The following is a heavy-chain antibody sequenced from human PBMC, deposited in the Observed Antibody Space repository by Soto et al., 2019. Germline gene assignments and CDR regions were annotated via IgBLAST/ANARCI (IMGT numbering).Heavy chain of an antibody. CDR3: AKSVYTVVTPYYFDY. CDR1: GFTFSSYA. Sequence: EVQLLESGGGLVQPGGSLRLSCAASGFTFSSYAMNWVRQAPGKGLEWVSAISGSGGNTYYADSVKGRFTISRDNSKNTLYLQRNSLRAEDTAVYYCAKSVYTVVTPYYFDYWGQGTLVTVSS. D-gene: IGHD2-21*02. CDR2: ISGSGGNT. J-gene: IGHJ4*02. V-gene: IGHV3-23*01.